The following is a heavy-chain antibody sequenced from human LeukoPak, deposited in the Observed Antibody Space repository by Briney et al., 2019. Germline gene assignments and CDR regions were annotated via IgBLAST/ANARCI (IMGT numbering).Heavy chain of an antibody. CDR1: GYTFTSYY. J-gene: IGHJ4*02. CDR2: INPSGGST. Sequence: GASVTVSCKASGYTFTSYYMHWVRQAPGQGLEWMGIINPSGGSTSYAQKFQGRVTMTGDMSTSTVYMELSSLRSEDTAVYYCARVVVAGLDYWGQGTLVTVSS. V-gene: IGHV1-46*01. D-gene: IGHD2-2*01. CDR3: ARVVVAGLDY.